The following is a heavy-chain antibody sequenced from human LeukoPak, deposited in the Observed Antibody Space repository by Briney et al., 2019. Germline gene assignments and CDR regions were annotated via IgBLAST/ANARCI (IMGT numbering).Heavy chain of an antibody. CDR2: IKQDGSEK. CDR1: GFTFSSSW. J-gene: IGHJ4*02. V-gene: IGHV3-7*04. Sequence: GGSLRLSCAASGFTFSSSWMSWVSQTPGKGLEWVGNIKQDGSEKYYVDSVKGRFTISRDNAKNSLYLQLNSLRDEDTAVYYCARDVRVRTSDYWGQGTLVTVSS. D-gene: IGHD2-2*01. CDR3: ARDVRVRTSDY.